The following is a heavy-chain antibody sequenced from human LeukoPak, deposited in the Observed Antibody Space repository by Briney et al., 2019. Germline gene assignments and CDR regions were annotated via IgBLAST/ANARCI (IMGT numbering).Heavy chain of an antibody. CDR2: IKQDGSEK. V-gene: IGHV3-7*01. J-gene: IGHJ6*03. Sequence: SGGSLRLSCAASGFTFSSYWMTWVRQAPGKGLEWVANIKQDGSEKYYVDSVKGRFTISRDNAKNSLYLQMNSLRAEDTAVYYCARDPSAAGTGYYYYYMDVWGKGTTVTVSS. D-gene: IGHD6-13*01. CDR3: ARDPSAAGTGYYYYYMDV. CDR1: GFTFSSYW.